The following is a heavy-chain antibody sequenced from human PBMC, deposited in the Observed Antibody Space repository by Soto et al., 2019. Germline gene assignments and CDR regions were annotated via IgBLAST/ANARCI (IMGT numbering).Heavy chain of an antibody. J-gene: IGHJ3*02. Sequence: SETLSLTCAVSGGSISSGGYSWSWIRQPPGKGLEWIGYIYHSGSTYYNPSLKSRVTISVDRSKNQFSLKLSSVTAADTGVYYCARGGVVTAISAFDIWGQGTTVTVSS. CDR2: IYHSGST. V-gene: IGHV4-30-2*01. D-gene: IGHD2-21*02. CDR1: GGSISSGGYS. CDR3: ARGGVVTAISAFDI.